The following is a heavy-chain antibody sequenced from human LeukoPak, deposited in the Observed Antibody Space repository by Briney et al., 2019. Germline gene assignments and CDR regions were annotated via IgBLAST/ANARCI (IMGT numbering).Heavy chain of an antibody. D-gene: IGHD2-2*01. Sequence: GGSLRLSCAASGFTFSSYAMSWVRQIPGKGLEWVSAISGSGGSTYYADSVKGRFSISRDNSKNTLYLQLNSLRAEDTAVYYCAKEKVGYCSSTGCFDGYDYWGQGTLVTVSS. CDR3: AKEKVGYCSSTGCFDGYDY. CDR1: GFTFSSYA. CDR2: ISGSGGST. J-gene: IGHJ4*02. V-gene: IGHV3-23*01.